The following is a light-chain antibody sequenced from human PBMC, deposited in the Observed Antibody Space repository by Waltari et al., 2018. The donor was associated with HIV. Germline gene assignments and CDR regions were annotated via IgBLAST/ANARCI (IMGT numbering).Light chain of an antibody. J-gene: IGKJ5*01. V-gene: IGKV1-33*01. Sequence: DIQMTTSPSSLSASVGDRVTLTCQASQYINNYLNWYQQKTRKGPKVLIWDASTVETGVPSRVSGSGAGTESTFTIRSLQSEEIATYYCEHNEKLPAITFGKGTRLEMK. CDR3: EHNEKLPAIT. CDR1: QYINNY. CDR2: DAS.